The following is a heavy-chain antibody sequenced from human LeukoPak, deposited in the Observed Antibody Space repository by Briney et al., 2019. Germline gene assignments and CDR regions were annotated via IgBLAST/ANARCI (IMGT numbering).Heavy chain of an antibody. D-gene: IGHD4-17*01. CDR1: GGTFSSYA. V-gene: IGHV1-69*05. CDR2: IIPIFGTA. Sequence: GSSVKVSCKASGGTFSSYAISWVRQAPGQGLEWTGGIIPIFGTANYAQKFQGRVTITTDESTSTAYMELSSLRSEDTAVYYCARGIYGDYALGYWGQGTLVTVSS. J-gene: IGHJ4*02. CDR3: ARGIYGDYALGY.